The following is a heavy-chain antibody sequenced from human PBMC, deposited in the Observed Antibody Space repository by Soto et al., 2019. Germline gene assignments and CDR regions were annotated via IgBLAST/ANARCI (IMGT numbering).Heavy chain of an antibody. CDR2: IIPIFGTA. CDR1: GGTFSSYA. CDR3: ARDPYYYGSGSFGNDY. D-gene: IGHD3-10*01. V-gene: IGHV1-69*01. J-gene: IGHJ4*02. Sequence: QVQLVQSGAEVKKPGSSVKVSCKASGGTFSSYAISWVRQAPGQGLEWMGGIIPIFGTANYAQKSQGRVTITADESTSTAYMELSSLRSEDTAVYYCARDPYYYGSGSFGNDYLGQGPLVTVSS.